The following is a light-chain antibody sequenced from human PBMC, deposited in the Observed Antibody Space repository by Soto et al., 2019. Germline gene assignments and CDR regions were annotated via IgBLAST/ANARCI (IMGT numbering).Light chain of an antibody. J-gene: IGKJ1*01. Sequence: DIQMNQSPSTLSASVGDRVSITCRASQSIDTWLAWHQQKPGQVPKLLISKASSLESGVPPRFSGSGSGTEFTLTISSLQPDDSATYYCQQYNSYRAFGQGTKVDI. CDR3: QQYNSYRA. CDR1: QSIDTW. V-gene: IGKV1-5*03. CDR2: KAS.